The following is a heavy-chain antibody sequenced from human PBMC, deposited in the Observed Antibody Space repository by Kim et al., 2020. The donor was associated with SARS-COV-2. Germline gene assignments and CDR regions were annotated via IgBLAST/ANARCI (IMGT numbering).Heavy chain of an antibody. CDR3: AKFAGITAPFDAFDI. V-gene: IGHV3-23*01. J-gene: IGHJ3*02. D-gene: IGHD1-20*01. CDR1: GFTFTSYA. Sequence: GGSLRLSCAASGFTFTSYAMSWVRQAPGKGLEWVSALSGSGDNTYYAESVKGRITISRDNSKNTLYLQMNSLRAEDTAIYYCAKFAGITAPFDAFDIWGLGTMVTVSS. CDR2: LSGSGDNT.